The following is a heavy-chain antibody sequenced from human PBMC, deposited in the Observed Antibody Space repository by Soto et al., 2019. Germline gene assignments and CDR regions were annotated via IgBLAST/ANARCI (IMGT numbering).Heavy chain of an antibody. Sequence: ASVKVSCKASGGTFSSYAISWVRQAPGQGLEWMGGIIPIFGTANYAQKFQGRVTITADESTSTAYMELSSLRSEDTAVYYCARVLSTAMVAGGNWFDPWGQGTLVTVSS. CDR2: IIPIFGTA. V-gene: IGHV1-69*13. D-gene: IGHD5-18*01. J-gene: IGHJ5*02. CDR3: ARVLSTAMVAGGNWFDP. CDR1: GGTFSSYA.